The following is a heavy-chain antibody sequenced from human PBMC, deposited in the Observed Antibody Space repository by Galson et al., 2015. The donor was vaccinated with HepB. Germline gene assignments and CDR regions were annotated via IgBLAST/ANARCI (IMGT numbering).Heavy chain of an antibody. CDR3: ARGIAEDIVVVVAASDWYFDL. Sequence: CAISGDSVSSNSAAWNWIRQSPSRGLEWLGRTYYKSKWYNDYAVSVKSRITINPDTTKNQFSLQLKSVTPEDTAVYYCARGIAEDIVVVVAASDWYFDLWGRGTLVTVSS. CDR2: TYYKSKWYN. J-gene: IGHJ2*01. D-gene: IGHD2-15*01. V-gene: IGHV6-1*01. CDR1: GDSVSSNSAA.